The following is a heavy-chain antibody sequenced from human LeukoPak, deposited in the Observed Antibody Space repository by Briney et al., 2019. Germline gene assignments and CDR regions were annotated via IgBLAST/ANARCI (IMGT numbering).Heavy chain of an antibody. CDR3: ARGGFWSGPDD. V-gene: IGHV4-34*01. CDR2: INHSGST. D-gene: IGHD3-3*01. Sequence: PSETLSLTCAVYGGSFSGYYWSWIRRPQRKGLEWIGEINHSGSTNYNPSLKSRVTISVDTSKNQISLELRSVAAADTDVYYCARGGFWSGPDDWGQGALVTVSS. CDR1: GGSFSGYY. J-gene: IGHJ4*02.